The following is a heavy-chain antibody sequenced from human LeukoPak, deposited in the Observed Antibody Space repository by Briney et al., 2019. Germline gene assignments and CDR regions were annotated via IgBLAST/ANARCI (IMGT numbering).Heavy chain of an antibody. CDR1: GYIFTSYW. CDR2: IYPGDSDT. CDR3: ARRLIHYGMDV. Sequence: GESLKISCKGSGYIFTSYWIGWVRQLPANSLERMGIIYPGDSDTRYSPSFQCQVTISADKSISNAYLQWSSLKASDTAMYYCARRLIHYGMDVWDQGTTVTVSS. J-gene: IGHJ6*02. V-gene: IGHV5-51*01. D-gene: IGHD2-21*01.